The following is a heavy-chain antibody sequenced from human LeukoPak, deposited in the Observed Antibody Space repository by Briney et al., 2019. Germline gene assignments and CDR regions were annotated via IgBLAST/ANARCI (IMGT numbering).Heavy chain of an antibody. CDR1: GYTFTGYY. Sequence: ASVKVSCKASGYTFTGYYMHWVRQAPGQGLEWMGRINPNSGGTNYAQKFQGRVTMTRDTSISTAYMELSRLRSDDTAVYYCASATVTTYYYYYYMDVWGKRTTVTVSS. D-gene: IGHD4-17*01. CDR3: ASATVTTYYYYYYMDV. CDR2: INPNSGGT. V-gene: IGHV1-2*06. J-gene: IGHJ6*03.